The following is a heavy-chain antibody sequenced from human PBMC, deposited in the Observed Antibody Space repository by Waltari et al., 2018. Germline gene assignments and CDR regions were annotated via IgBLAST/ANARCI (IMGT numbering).Heavy chain of an antibody. D-gene: IGHD1-26*01. V-gene: IGHV1-69*12. J-gene: IGHJ3*01. CDR3: AKRIVGGPFDV. Sequence: QVHLVQSGAEVRKPGSSVKVSCEASGGTFGTYAISWVRQAPGQELEWMGGIIPIYGKPNYAQKFQGRVNVAADEWTTTAYMELSSLRSDDTAVYYCAKRIVGGPFDVWGQGTMVTVSS. CDR1: GGTFGTYA. CDR2: IIPIYGKP.